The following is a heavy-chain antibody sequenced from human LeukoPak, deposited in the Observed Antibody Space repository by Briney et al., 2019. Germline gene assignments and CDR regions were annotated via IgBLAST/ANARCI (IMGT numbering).Heavy chain of an antibody. J-gene: IGHJ4*02. D-gene: IGHD2-2*01. CDR3: ARGSSSWYYFDY. Sequence: QPGGSLRLSCAASGFTFGNYEMNWVRQAPGKGLEWVSYITTSGRTINYADSVKGRFTISRDNAKNSVFLQMSSLRAEDTAIYYCARGSSSWYYFDYWGQGSLVTVSS. CDR2: ITTSGRTI. CDR1: GFTFGNYE. V-gene: IGHV3-48*03.